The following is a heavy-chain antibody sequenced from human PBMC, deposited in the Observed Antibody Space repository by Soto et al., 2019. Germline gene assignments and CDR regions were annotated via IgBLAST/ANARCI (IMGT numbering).Heavy chain of an antibody. CDR3: DTIAGAWSIYWYLDL. D-gene: IGHD6-13*01. Sequence: QVQLVQSGAEVKKPGASVKVSCKASGGTCSSYAISWGRQAPGQGLEWMGGIIPIFGTANDAQKFQGRVTITAEESTSTAYMELSSRRPEDMFVYYCDTIAGAWSIYWYLDLWGRGTLVPVSS. V-gene: IGHV1-69*01. J-gene: IGHJ2*01. CDR2: IIPIFGTA. CDR1: GGTCSSYA.